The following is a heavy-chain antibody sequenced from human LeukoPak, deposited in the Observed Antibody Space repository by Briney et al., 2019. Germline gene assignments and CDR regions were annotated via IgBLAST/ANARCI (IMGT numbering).Heavy chain of an antibody. CDR2: INPNSGGT. CDR1: GYTFTGYY. D-gene: IGHD5-24*01. CDR3: ARDWGMATIEDYFDY. V-gene: IGHV1-2*02. Sequence: ASVKVSCKASGYTFTGYYMHWVRQAPGQGLEWMGWINPNSGGTNYAQKFQGRVTMTRDTSISTAYMELSRLRSDDTAVYYCARDWGMATIEDYFDYWGQGTPVTVSS. J-gene: IGHJ4*02.